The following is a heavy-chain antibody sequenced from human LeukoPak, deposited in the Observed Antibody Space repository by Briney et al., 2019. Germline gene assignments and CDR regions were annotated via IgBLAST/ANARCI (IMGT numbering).Heavy chain of an antibody. CDR3: TYMVRGVNGGMDV. J-gene: IGHJ6*02. Sequence: GGSLRLSCAASGFTFSSYAMSWVRQAPGKGLEWVSAISGSGGSTYYADSVKRRFTISRDNSKNTLYLQMNSLRAEDTAVYYCTYMVRGVNGGMDVWGQGTTVTVSS. CDR2: ISGSGGST. CDR1: GFTFSSYA. V-gene: IGHV3-23*01. D-gene: IGHD3-10*01.